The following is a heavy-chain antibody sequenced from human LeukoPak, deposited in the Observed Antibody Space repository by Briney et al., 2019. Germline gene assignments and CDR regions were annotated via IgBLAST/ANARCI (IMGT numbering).Heavy chain of an antibody. CDR2: ISPYTGNT. D-gene: IGHD2/OR15-2a*01. V-gene: IGHV1-18*01. J-gene: IGHJ5*02. CDR1: GYTFTSYG. CDR3: ARGQYSTALNWFDP. Sequence: ASVKVSCKASGYTFTSYGIVWVRQAPGQGLEWMGWISPYTGNTNYAQKFQGRVTITRDTSASTAYMELSSLRSEDTAVYYCARGQYSTALNWFDPWGQGTLVTVSS.